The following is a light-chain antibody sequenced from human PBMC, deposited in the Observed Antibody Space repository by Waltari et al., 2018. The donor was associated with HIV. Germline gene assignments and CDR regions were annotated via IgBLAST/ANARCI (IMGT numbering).Light chain of an antibody. CDR1: TGPVTSRNY. CDR3: LFYYGGQSYV. J-gene: IGLJ1*01. Sequence: QPVLNQQPSLTVSPVGSDTLTCAYSTGPVTSRNYPNWFQQKPGHAHRALIYSTNQKHPWTPARFSGSLLGGKAALTLAGVHPEGEAEYYCLFYYGGQSYVFGTGTKVTVL. CDR2: STN. V-gene: IGLV7-43*01.